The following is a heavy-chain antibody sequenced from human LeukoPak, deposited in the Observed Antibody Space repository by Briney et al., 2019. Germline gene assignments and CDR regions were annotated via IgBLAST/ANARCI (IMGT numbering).Heavy chain of an antibody. J-gene: IGHJ4*02. V-gene: IGHV4-39*01. CDR1: GGSIRSSSSY. CDR2: IYYSGST. D-gene: IGHD2-15*01. Sequence: PSETQCLICTVSGGSIRSSSSYWGWIRQAPGKGLEWIGSIYYSGSTYYNPSLKSRVTISVDTSKNQFSLKVRSVTAADTAVYYCARHLLNVWYCFDYWGQGTLVTVSS. CDR3: ARHLLNVWYCFDY.